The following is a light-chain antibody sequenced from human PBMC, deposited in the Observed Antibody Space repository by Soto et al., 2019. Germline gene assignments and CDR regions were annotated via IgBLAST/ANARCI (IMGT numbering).Light chain of an antibody. J-gene: IGLJ1*01. V-gene: IGLV2-8*01. CDR3: KSYAGSNTDV. Sequence: QSALAQPPSASGSPGQSVTISCTGTKSDIGVYDFVSWYQHHPGKAPRLIIYEVVQRPSGVPDRFSGSKSGNTASLTVSGLQAADEADYFCKSYAGSNTDVFGSGTKVT. CDR1: KSDIGVYDF. CDR2: EVV.